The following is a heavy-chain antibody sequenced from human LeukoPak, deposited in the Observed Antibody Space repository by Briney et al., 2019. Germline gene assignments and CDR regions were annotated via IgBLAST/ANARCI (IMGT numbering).Heavy chain of an antibody. CDR2: INHSGST. V-gene: IGHV4-34*01. D-gene: IGHD2-15*01. J-gene: IGHJ3*02. CDR1: GGSFSGYY. Sequence: PSETLSLTCAVYGGSFSGYYWSWIRQPPGKGLEWIGEINHSGSTNYNPSLKSRVTISVDTSKNQFSLKLSSVTAADTAVYYCARGRAFSGGSWSRRAFDIWGQGTMVTVSS. CDR3: ARGRAFSGGSWSRRAFDI.